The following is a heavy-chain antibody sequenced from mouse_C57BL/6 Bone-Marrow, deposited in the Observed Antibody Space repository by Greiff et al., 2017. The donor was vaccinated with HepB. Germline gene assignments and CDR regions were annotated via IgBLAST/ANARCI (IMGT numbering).Heavy chain of an antibody. D-gene: IGHD1-1*02. V-gene: IGHV1-7*01. J-gene: IGHJ1*03. Sequence: VQLQESGAELAKPGASVKLSCKASGYNINSYWMHWVKQRPGQGLEWIGYINPGSGYTKYNQKFKDKATLTADTSSSTAYMQLSSLTYEDSAVSCCSREGGSYGWYFDVWGTGTTVTVSS. CDR2: INPGSGYT. CDR1: GYNINSYW. CDR3: SREGGSYGWYFDV.